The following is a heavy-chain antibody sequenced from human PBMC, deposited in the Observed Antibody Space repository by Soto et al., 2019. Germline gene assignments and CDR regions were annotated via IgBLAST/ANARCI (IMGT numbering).Heavy chain of an antibody. CDR3: ARDNTYYDFWSGYYRSPPFAPGMDV. CDR1: GFTFSSYW. Sequence: PGGSLRLSCAASGFTFSSYWMSWVRQAPGKGLEWVANIKQDGSEKYYVDSVKGRFTISRDNAKNSLYLQMNSLRAEDTAVYYCARDNTYYDFWSGYYRSPPFAPGMDVWGQGTTVTVSS. J-gene: IGHJ6*02. CDR2: IKQDGSEK. V-gene: IGHV3-7*03. D-gene: IGHD3-3*01.